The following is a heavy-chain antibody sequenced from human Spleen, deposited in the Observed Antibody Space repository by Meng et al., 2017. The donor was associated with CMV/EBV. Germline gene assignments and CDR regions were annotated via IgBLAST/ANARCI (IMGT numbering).Heavy chain of an antibody. J-gene: IGHJ4*02. Sequence: GGSLRLSCAASGFTFSSYAMSWVRQAPGKGLEWVSGISGSVNNTHYADSVKGRLTISRDNSKNTLNLQMNSLRAEDSAVYYCAKGRLVPADWGQGTLVTVSS. V-gene: IGHV3-23*01. CDR2: ISGSVNNT. CDR3: AKGRLVPAD. CDR1: GFTFSSYA. D-gene: IGHD2-2*01.